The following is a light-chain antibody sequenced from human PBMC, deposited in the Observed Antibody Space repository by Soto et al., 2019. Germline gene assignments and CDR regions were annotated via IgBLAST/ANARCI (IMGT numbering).Light chain of an antibody. Sequence: EIVMTQSPATLSVSPGERATLSCRASQSVFSSLAWYQQRPGRAPRLLIYGSATRATGIPDRFSGSGSGTEFTLTISSLQSEDSAVYYCQQYHSWPAFGKGTKVEI. CDR1: QSVFSS. CDR2: GSA. V-gene: IGKV3-15*01. CDR3: QQYHSWPA. J-gene: IGKJ1*01.